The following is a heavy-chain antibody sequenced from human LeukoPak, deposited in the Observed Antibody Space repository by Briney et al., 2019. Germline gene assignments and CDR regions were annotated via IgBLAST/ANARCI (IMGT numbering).Heavy chain of an antibody. V-gene: IGHV4-4*07. D-gene: IGHD2-2*02. CDR3: ARDPRIVVVPAAIRGNWFDP. CDR1: GGSISSYY. CDR2: IYTSGST. J-gene: IGHJ5*02. Sequence: PSETLSLTCTVSGGSISSYYWSWIRQPAGKGLEWIGRIYTSGSTNYNPSLKSRVTMSVDTSKNQFSLKLSSVTAADTAVYYRARDPRIVVVPAAIRGNWFDPWGQGTLVTVSS.